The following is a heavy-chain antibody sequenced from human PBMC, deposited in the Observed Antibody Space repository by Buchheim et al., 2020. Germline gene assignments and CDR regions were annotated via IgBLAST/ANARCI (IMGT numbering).Heavy chain of an antibody. CDR2: ISSSTSSI. V-gene: IGHV3-48*01. CDR1: GFTFSSNS. Sequence: EVQLVESGGGLVQPGGSLRLSCVASGFTFSSNSMNWVRQAPGKGLEWVSYISSSTSSIYYADSVKGRFTISRDNAKYSLFLQMNSLRAEDTAVYYCARDSPTSIGYYPVWGQGTL. CDR3: ARDSPTSIGYYPV. J-gene: IGHJ4*02. D-gene: IGHD3-22*01.